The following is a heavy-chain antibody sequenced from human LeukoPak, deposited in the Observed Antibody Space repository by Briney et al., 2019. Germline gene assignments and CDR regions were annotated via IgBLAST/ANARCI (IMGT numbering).Heavy chain of an antibody. V-gene: IGHV3-30*04. CDR1: GFTFSSYA. J-gene: IGHJ5*02. CDR3: AREYSSSWYGNWFDP. Sequence: GGSLRPSCAASGFTFSSYAMHWVRQAPGKGLEWVAVISYDGSNKYYADSVKGRFTISRDNSKNTLYLQMNSLRAEDTAVYYCAREYSSSWYGNWFDPWGQGTLVTVSS. D-gene: IGHD6-13*01. CDR2: ISYDGSNK.